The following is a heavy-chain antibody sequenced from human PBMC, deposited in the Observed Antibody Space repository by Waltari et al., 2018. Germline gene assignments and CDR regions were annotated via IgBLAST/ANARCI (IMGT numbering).Heavy chain of an antibody. CDR3: ARGGGVGRGFDY. V-gene: IGHV3-23*01. CDR1: GFTFSRIA. D-gene: IGHD1-26*01. J-gene: IGHJ4*02. Sequence: EVQLLESGGGLVKPGGCLMLACAGYGFTFSRIAMNWVRQAPGKGLECVSFISGSGASTYYADSVKGRFAISRDNSKNTLFLQMISLRAEDTAVYYCARGGGVGRGFDYWGQGTLVTVSS. CDR2: ISGSGAST.